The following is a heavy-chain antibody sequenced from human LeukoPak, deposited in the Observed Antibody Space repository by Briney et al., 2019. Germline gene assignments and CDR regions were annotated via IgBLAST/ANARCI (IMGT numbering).Heavy chain of an antibody. J-gene: IGHJ5*02. Sequence: PSETLSLTCTVSGGSITSYYWSWIRQPPGKGLEWIGSIYYSGSTNYNPSLKSRVTISVDTSKNQFSLKLSSVTAAVTAVYYCATKGLLYWFDPWGQGTLVTVSS. CDR3: ATKGLLYWFDP. D-gene: IGHD2-15*01. CDR1: GGSITSYY. V-gene: IGHV4-59*12. CDR2: IYYSGST.